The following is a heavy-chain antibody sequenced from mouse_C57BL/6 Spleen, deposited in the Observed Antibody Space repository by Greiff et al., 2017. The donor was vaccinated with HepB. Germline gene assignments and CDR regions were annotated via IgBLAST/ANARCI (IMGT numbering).Heavy chain of an antibody. D-gene: IGHD1-1*01. V-gene: IGHV5-17*01. Sequence: EVQLVESGGGLVKPGGSLKLSCAASGFTFSDYGMHWVRQAPEKGLEWVAYISSGSSTIYYADTVKGRFTISRDNAKNTLFLQMTSLRSEDTAMYYCATGSSYDWYFDVWGTGTTVTVSS. J-gene: IGHJ1*03. CDR1: GFTFSDYG. CDR2: ISSGSSTI. CDR3: ATGSSYDWYFDV.